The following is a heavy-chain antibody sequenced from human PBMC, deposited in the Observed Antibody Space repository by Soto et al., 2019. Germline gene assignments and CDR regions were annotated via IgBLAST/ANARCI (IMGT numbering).Heavy chain of an antibody. V-gene: IGHV6-1*01. CDR3: ARDGPGYDFWSGYRAPYYYYYYMDV. J-gene: IGHJ6*03. Sequence: PSQTLSLTCAISGDSVSSNSAAWNWIRQSPSRGLEWLGRTYYRSKWYNDYAVSVKSRITINPDTSKNQFSLQLNSVTPEDTAVYYCARDGPGYDFWSGYRAPYYYYYYMDVWGKGTTVTVS. CDR2: TYYRSKWYN. D-gene: IGHD3-3*01. CDR1: GDSVSSNSAA.